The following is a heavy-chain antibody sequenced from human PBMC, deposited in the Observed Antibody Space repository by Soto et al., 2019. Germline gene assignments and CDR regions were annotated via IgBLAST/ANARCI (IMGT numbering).Heavy chain of an antibody. CDR3: ARVTGFIFFGGSCSTGPNYYYYYGMDV. CDR1: GYTFTGYY. J-gene: IGHJ6*02. CDR2: IKPKSGGT. D-gene: IGHD2-15*01. V-gene: IGHV1-2*04. Sequence: ASVKVSCKASGYTFTGYYMHWVRQAPGQGLEWMGWIKPKSGGTKYAQKIQGWVTMTRDTSISTAYMDLSRLIFDDPAVYYFARVTGFIFFGGSCSTGPNYYYYYGMDVWGQGTRVTVSS.